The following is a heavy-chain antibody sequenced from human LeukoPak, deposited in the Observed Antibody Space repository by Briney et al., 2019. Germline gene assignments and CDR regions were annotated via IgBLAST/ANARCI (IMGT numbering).Heavy chain of an antibody. CDR3: ARAQGYYYDSSGYPYYFDY. Sequence: GGSLRLSCAASGFTVSSNYMSWVRQAPGKGLEWVSVIYSGGSTYYADSVKGRFTISRDNSKNTLYLQMNSLRAEDTAVYYCARAQGYYYDSSGYPYYFDYWGQGTLVTVSS. CDR1: GFTVSSNY. CDR2: IYSGGST. V-gene: IGHV3-66*01. D-gene: IGHD3-22*01. J-gene: IGHJ4*02.